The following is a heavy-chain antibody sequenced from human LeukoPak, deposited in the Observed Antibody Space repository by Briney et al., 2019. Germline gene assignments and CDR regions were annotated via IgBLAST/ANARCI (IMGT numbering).Heavy chain of an antibody. V-gene: IGHV1-3*01. J-gene: IGHJ4*02. D-gene: IGHD1-26*01. Sequence: GASVKVSCKSSGHTFTSYAMHWVRQAPGQRLEWMGWINAGNGNTKYSQKFQGRVTITRDTSASTAYMELSSLRSEDTAVYYCARSLGSCSGGYFDYWGQGTLVTVSS. CDR3: ARSLGSCSGGYFDY. CDR2: INAGNGNT. CDR1: GHTFTSYA.